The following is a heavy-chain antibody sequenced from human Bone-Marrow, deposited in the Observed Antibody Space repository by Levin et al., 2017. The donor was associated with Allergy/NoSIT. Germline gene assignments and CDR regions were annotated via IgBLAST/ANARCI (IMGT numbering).Heavy chain of an antibody. V-gene: IGHV2-70*04. CDR2: IDWDGDK. J-gene: IGHJ4*02. Sequence: SGPTLVKPTQTLTLTCTFSGFSLSTNGVLLSWIRQSPGKALEWLARIDWDGDKFYSPSLKTRLAISKDTSRKQLVLTMTNMDPVDTATYFCARSGIFGVVSQMGPFFDYWGRGIQVTVSS. D-gene: IGHD3-3*01. CDR3: ARSGIFGVVSQMGPFFDY. CDR1: GFSLSTNGVL.